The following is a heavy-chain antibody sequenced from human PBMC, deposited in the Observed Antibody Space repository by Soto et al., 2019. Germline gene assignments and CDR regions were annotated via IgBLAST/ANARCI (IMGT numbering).Heavy chain of an antibody. D-gene: IGHD6-19*01. V-gene: IGHV1-46*01. CDR3: AREGIAVAGYFDY. Sequence: ASVKVSCKASGYTFTSYYMNWVRQAPGQGLEWLGIINPSGGYTTYAQRFLGRVTMTSDTSTSTVHMELGSLTSEDTAVYYCAREGIAVAGYFDYWGQGTLVTVSS. J-gene: IGHJ4*02. CDR2: INPSGGYT. CDR1: GYTFTSYY.